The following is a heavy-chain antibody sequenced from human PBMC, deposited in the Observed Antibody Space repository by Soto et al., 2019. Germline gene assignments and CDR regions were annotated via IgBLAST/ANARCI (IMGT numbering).Heavy chain of an antibody. CDR3: ARIIGYCRNNDCSWTFDI. V-gene: IGHV5-51*01. CDR1: GYSFICYW. J-gene: IGHJ3*02. Sequence: AGESLKISCKTSGYSFICYWVAWVRQKPGKGLEWMGTFYPGDSTSTYSPSFQGQVTISVDKSISTAYLHLSSPKALDTAMYYCARIIGYCRNNDCSWTFDIWGQGTTVTVSS. CDR2: FYPGDSTS. D-gene: IGHD2-2*03.